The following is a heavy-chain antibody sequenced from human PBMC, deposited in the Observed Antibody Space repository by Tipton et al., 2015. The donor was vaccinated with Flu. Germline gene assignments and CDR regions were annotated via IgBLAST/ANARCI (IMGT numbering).Heavy chain of an antibody. CDR1: GGSISSSRYY. CDR3: ARYPESNYHWFGP. V-gene: IGHV4-39*07. J-gene: IGHJ5*02. Sequence: TLSLTCTVSGGSISSSRYYWGWIRQPPGKGLEWIGSIYYSGTAYYNPSLKSRVTISVDTSKNQISLKLSSVTAADTAVYYRARYPESNYHWFGPWGQGALVTVSS. D-gene: IGHD4-11*01. CDR2: IYYSGTA.